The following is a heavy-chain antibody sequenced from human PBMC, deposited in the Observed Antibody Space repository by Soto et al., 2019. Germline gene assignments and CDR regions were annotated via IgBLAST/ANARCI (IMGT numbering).Heavy chain of an antibody. CDR1: GFTFNYYD. CDR3: EDPVPAATHYDYYNMDV. Sequence: EVQLLETGGGLAQPGGSLRLSCVASGFTFNYYDMSWVRQAPGKGLEWVSTISSTVVTTYYADSVKGRFTISRDNFKNTLWLQMNSLRAEDTAVYYCEDPVPAATHYDYYNMDVWGQGTTVTVSS. V-gene: IGHV3-23*01. CDR2: ISSTVVTT. J-gene: IGHJ6*02. D-gene: IGHD2-2*01.